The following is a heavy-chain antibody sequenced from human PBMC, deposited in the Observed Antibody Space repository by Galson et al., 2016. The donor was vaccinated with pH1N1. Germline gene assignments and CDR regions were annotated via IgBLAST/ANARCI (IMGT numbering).Heavy chain of an antibody. Sequence: LSLTCTASGDSIGTYYWSWIRQSPGKGPEWIGLIHHSGKTGYNPSLEGRLTMSIDTSKNQFSLRLTYVTAADAAVYYCARYRITSSEGYFDFWGQGTRVTVSS. CDR1: GDSIGTYY. CDR2: IHHSGKT. CDR3: ARYRITSSEGYFDF. V-gene: IGHV4-59*01. D-gene: IGHD3-16*02. J-gene: IGHJ4*02.